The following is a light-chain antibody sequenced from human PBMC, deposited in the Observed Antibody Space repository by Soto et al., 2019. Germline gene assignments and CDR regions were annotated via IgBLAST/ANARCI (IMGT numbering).Light chain of an antibody. J-gene: IGKJ2*01. V-gene: IGKV2-30*02. CDR3: MQGTHWPPYT. CDR1: QSLIHSDGNTY. Sequence: DVVMTQSPLSLPVTVGQPASISCRSSQSLIHSDGNTYLNWFLQRPGQSPRRLIYQVSKRDSGVPDRFSGSGSGTDFTLNISRVEAEDVGVYYCMQGTHWPPYTFGQGTKLEIK. CDR2: QVS.